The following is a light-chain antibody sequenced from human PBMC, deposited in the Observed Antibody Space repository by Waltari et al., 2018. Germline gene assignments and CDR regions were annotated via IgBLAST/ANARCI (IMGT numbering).Light chain of an antibody. CDR1: QGISNS. CDR2: AAS. Sequence: ITCRASQGISNSSAWFQQKPGQAPKSLIYAASSLHSGVPSRFSGSGSGTDFTLTISRLQPEDFATYYCQQYNSFPLTFGGGTKVEI. V-gene: IGKV1-16*01. CDR3: QQYNSFPLT. J-gene: IGKJ4*01.